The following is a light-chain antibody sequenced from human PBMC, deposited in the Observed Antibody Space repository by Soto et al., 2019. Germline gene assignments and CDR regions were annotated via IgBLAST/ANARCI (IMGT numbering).Light chain of an antibody. J-gene: IGKJ5*01. CDR1: QSVSNN. CDR3: QQHNNWPSIT. V-gene: IGKV3-15*01. CDR2: GSS. Sequence: EIVVTPSPATLSVSPGERVTLSCRASQSVSNNLVWYQQKPGQAPRLLMYGSSIRATGIPARFSGSGSGTEFTLTISSLQSEDFAVYDCQQHNNWPSITFGQGTRLEIK.